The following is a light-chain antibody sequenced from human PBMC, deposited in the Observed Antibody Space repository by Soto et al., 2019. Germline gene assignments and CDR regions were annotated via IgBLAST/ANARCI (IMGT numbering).Light chain of an antibody. CDR3: LQTIQVPLT. Sequence: DIVMTQTPPSLSVTPGQPASISCKSSQSLLHSDAKTYLYWYLQKPGQSPQFVIYQVSNRFSGVPDGFSGSGSETDFKLKISRVEAEDVGVYYCLQTIQVPLTFGEGTKVEIK. CDR2: QVS. CDR1: QSLLHSDAKTY. V-gene: IGKV2D-29*02. J-gene: IGKJ4*01.